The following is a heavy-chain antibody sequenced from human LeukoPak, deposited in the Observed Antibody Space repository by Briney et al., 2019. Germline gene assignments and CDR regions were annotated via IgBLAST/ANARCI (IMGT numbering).Heavy chain of an antibody. CDR1: GGSISSGGYY. J-gene: IGHJ4*02. D-gene: IGHD1-26*01. CDR3: ARAEPGGYFDY. CDR2: IYYSGST. V-gene: IGHV4-31*03. Sequence: SETLSLTCTVSGGSISSGGYYWSWIRQHPGKGPEWIGYIYYSGSTYYNPSLKSRVTISVDTSKNQFSLKLSSVTAADTAVYYCARAEPGGYFDYWGQGTLVTVSS.